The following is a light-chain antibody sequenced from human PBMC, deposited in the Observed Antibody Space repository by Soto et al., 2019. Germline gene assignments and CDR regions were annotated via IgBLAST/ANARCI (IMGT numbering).Light chain of an antibody. CDR1: QSISSW. V-gene: IGKV1-5*01. CDR3: QQYNSYSAT. CDR2: DAS. J-gene: IGKJ2*01. Sequence: DIQMTQSPSTLSASVGDRVTNTCRASQSISSWLAWYQQKPGKAPKLLIYDASSLESGVPSRFSGSGSGTEFTLTISSPQPDDFATYYCQQYNSYSATFGQGTKLEIK.